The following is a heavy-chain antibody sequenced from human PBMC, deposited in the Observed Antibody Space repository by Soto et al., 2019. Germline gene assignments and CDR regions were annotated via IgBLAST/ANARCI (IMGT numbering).Heavy chain of an antibody. J-gene: IGHJ6*02. CDR3: ARTLYGDSYYYYGMDV. Sequence: GASVKVSCKASGYSFATSGISWVRQAPGQGLEWMGWISAYNGNTNYEQKLQDRVTMTTDTSTSTAYLELRSLRSDDTAVYYCARTLYGDSYYYYGMDVWGQGTTVTVSS. D-gene: IGHD4-17*01. CDR2: ISAYNGNT. CDR1: GYSFATSG. V-gene: IGHV1-18*01.